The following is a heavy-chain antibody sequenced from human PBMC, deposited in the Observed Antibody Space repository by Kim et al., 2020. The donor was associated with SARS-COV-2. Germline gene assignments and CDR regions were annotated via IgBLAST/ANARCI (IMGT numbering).Heavy chain of an antibody. CDR3: AKSIVSTTITIIISGEYYYNNMDV. J-gene: IGHJ6*02. CDR2: ISGVNDRT. Sequence: GGSLRLSCEAPGVTFSDAVMTWVRQAPGKGLEWISGISGVNDRTHYADSVKGRFTISRDNSKQTPYLQMNSLRAEDTAIYYCAKSIVSTTITIIISGEYYYNNMDVWGQGTTVIVSS. CDR1: GVTFSDAV. V-gene: IGHV3-23*01. D-gene: IGHD3-10*01.